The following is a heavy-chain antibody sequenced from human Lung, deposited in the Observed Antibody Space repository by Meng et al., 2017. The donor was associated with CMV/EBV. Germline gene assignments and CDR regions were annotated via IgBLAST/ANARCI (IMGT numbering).Heavy chain of an antibody. V-gene: IGHV3-30*04. CDR3: ARRNFYCTNGVCYLDY. Sequence: SXKISXAASGFTFSSYAMHWVRQAPGKGLEWLAVISYDGSDKYYTDSVKGRFTISRDSSKNTLLLQMNSLRAEDTAVYYCARRNFYCTNGVCYLDYWGQRXLVTVSS. D-gene: IGHD2-8*01. J-gene: IGHJ4*02. CDR2: ISYDGSDK. CDR1: GFTFSSYA.